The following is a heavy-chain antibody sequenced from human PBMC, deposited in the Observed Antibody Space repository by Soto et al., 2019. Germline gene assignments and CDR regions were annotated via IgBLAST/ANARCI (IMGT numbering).Heavy chain of an antibody. D-gene: IGHD6-19*01. Sequence: SETLSLTCTVSGGSISSYYWSWIRQPPGKGLEWIGYIYYSGSTNYNPSLKSRVTISVDTSKNQFSLKLSSVTAADTAVYYCARADPAVADDYWYFDLWGRGTLVTVSS. CDR1: GGSISSYY. CDR3: ARADPAVADDYWYFDL. J-gene: IGHJ2*01. V-gene: IGHV4-59*01. CDR2: IYYSGST.